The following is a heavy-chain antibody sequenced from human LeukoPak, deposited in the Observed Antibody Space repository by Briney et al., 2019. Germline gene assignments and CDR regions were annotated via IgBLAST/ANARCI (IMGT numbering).Heavy chain of an antibody. CDR2: INHSGST. Sequence: PSETLSLTCAVYGGSFSGYYWSWIRQPPGKGLEWIGEINHSGSTNYNPSLKSRVTISVDTSKNQFSLKLSSVTAADTAVYYCVRVLETYYYDSSGYYSYYFDYWGQGTLVTVSS. CDR3: VRVLETYYYDSSGYYSYYFDY. J-gene: IGHJ4*02. D-gene: IGHD3-22*01. CDR1: GGSFSGYY. V-gene: IGHV4-34*01.